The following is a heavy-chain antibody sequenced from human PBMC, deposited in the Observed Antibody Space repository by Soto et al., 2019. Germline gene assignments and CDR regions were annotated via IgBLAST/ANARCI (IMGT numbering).Heavy chain of an antibody. Sequence: SETLSLTCTVSGGSISSYYWSWIRQPPGKGLEWIGYIYYSGSTNYNPSLKSRVTISVDTSKNQFSLKLSSVTAADTAVYYCARSPYYDSSGYYPQQNYFDYWGQGTLVTVS. D-gene: IGHD3-22*01. CDR2: IYYSGST. J-gene: IGHJ4*02. CDR3: ARSPYYDSSGYYPQQNYFDY. CDR1: GGSISSYY. V-gene: IGHV4-59*08.